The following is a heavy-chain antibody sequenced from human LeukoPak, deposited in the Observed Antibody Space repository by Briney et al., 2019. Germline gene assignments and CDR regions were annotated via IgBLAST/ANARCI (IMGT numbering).Heavy chain of an antibody. CDR3: ARVRYSYGYYFDY. CDR2: IKQDGREK. Sequence: PGGSLRLSCAASGFTFSSYWMTWVRQAPGKGLGWVANIKQDGREKYYVDSVKGRFTISRDNAKNSLYLQMNSLRAEDTAVYYCARVRYSYGYYFDYWGQGTLVTVSS. V-gene: IGHV3-7*01. D-gene: IGHD5-18*01. J-gene: IGHJ4*02. CDR1: GFTFSSYW.